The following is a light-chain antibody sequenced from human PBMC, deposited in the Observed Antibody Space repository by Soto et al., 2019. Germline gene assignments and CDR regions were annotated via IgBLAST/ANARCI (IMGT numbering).Light chain of an antibody. V-gene: IGKV3-20*01. CDR2: GAS. Sequence: EIVLTQSPGTLSLSPGERATLSCRASQSVSSTYLGWYQQKPGQAPRLLISGASSRATGIPDRFSGSGSGTDFTLTISRLAPEDFAVYFCQQFGNSPWTFGQGTKVEI. J-gene: IGKJ1*01. CDR1: QSVSSTY. CDR3: QQFGNSPWT.